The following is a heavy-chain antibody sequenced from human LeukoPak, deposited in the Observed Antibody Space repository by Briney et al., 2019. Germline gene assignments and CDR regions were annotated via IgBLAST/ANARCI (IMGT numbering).Heavy chain of an antibody. CDR3: ARRLAVAGRGYYGMDV. CDR1: GSIFTSYW. J-gene: IGHJ6*02. Sequence: PGAPLKISCQCSGSIFTSYWIGWVRQLPGKGLEWTGNICPGDSDTRYSPPFQGQVTISADKSISTAYLQWSSLKASDTAMYYCARRLAVAGRGYYGMDVWGQGTTVTVSS. V-gene: IGHV5-51*01. D-gene: IGHD6-19*01. CDR2: ICPGDSDT.